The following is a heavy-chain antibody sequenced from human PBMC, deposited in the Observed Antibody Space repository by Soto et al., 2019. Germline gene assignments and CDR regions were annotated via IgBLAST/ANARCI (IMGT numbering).Heavy chain of an antibody. Sequence: EVQQLESGGHLVEPGGSLRLSGAASGFIFSNYAMRWVRQAPGKGLEWVSFISGSGSSTYYADSVKGRFTISRGNSKTALYLPMNSLSAEDAAVYYCVREASSSGLHLDHWGRGTLVTVSS. D-gene: IGHD6-6*01. V-gene: IGHV3-23*01. CDR2: ISGSGSST. J-gene: IGHJ4*02. CDR3: VREASSSGLHLDH. CDR1: GFIFSNYA.